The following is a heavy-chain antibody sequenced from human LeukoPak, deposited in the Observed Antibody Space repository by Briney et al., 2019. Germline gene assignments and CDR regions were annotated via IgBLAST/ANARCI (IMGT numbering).Heavy chain of an antibody. V-gene: IGHV4-38-2*02. D-gene: IGHD2-15*01. CDR3: ASSVVAAKCYFDF. J-gene: IGHJ4*02. CDR1: GGSISSYY. CDR2: IYHSGST. Sequence: SETLSLTCTVSGGSISSYYWGWIRQPPGKGLEWIGSIYHSGSTYYNPSLKSRVTISVDTSKNQFSLKLSSVTAADTAVYYCASSVVAAKCYFDFWGQGTLVTVSS.